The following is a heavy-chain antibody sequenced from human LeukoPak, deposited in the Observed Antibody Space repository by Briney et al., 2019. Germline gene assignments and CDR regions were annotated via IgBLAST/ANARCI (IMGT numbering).Heavy chain of an antibody. D-gene: IGHD1-20*01. CDR3: ARGPYNWNDVFARVRHWFDP. V-gene: IGHV4-34*01. Sequence: PSETLSLTCAVYGGSFSGYYRSWIRQPPGKGLEWIGEINHSGSTHYNPSLKSRVTISVDTSKNHISLKLCSVTAAHTAVYYCARGPYNWNDVFARVRHWFDPWGGGTRVSVSS. CDR2: INHSGST. CDR1: GGSFSGYY. J-gene: IGHJ5*02.